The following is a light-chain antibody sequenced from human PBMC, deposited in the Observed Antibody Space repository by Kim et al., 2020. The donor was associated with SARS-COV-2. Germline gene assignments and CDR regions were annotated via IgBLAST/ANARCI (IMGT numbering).Light chain of an antibody. CDR1: QSVSSNY. V-gene: IGKV3-20*01. J-gene: IGKJ1*01. CDR3: QQYSSSPAT. CDR2: GAS. Sequence: SQGERATLSCRASQSVSSNYLAWYPQKPGQAPRLLIYGASSRATGIPDRFSGSGSGTDFTLTITRLEPEDFAVYYCQQYSSSPATFGQGTKVDIK.